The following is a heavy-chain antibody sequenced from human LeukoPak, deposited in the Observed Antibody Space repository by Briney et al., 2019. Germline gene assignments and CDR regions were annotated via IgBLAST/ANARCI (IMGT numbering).Heavy chain of an antibody. CDR1: GFTLSDYY. V-gene: IGHV3-11*01. Sequence: GGSLRLSCAASGFTLSDYYVSWIRQAPGKGLEWVSCISGSGTTKYYTDSVKGRFTISRDNAKNSLYLQMNSLRADDTGVYYCARPRGTLIASYYFDSWGQGTLVTVSS. CDR3: ARPRGTLIASYYFDS. J-gene: IGHJ4*02. CDR2: ISGSGTTK. D-gene: IGHD1-1*01.